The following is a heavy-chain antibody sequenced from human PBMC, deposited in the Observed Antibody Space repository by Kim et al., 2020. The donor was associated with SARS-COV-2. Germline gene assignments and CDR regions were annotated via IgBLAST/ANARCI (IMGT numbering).Heavy chain of an antibody. V-gene: IGHV7-4-1*02. D-gene: IGHD3-16*02. J-gene: IGHJ4*02. CDR3: ARVIWGTYRYTDY. Sequence: ASVKVSCKPSGYTLTNNAISWVRQAPGQGLEWMGWINTDTGNPTYAQAFTRRFVFSVDTSVTTAYLQISSLEAEDTALYYCARVIWGTYRYTDYWGQGTLVTVAS. CDR2: INTDTGNP. CDR1: GYTLTNNA.